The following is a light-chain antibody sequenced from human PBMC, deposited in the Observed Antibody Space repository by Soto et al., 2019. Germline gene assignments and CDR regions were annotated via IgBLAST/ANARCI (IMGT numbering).Light chain of an antibody. CDR3: QSYDSSLSSVV. V-gene: IGLV1-40*01. CDR2: GDI. CDR1: SSNIGAGYD. J-gene: IGLJ3*02. Sequence: QTVVTQPPSVSGAPGQRVTISCTGSSSNIGAGYDVHWYQQLPGTAPQLLIFGDINRPSGVPDRFSGSKSATSASLAITGLQAEDEADYYCQSYDSSLSSVVFGGGTKLTVL.